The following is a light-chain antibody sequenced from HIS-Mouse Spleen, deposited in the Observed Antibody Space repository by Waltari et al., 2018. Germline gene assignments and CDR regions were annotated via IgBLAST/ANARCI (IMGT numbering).Light chain of an antibody. Sequence: QSALTQPASVSGSPGQSITISCTGTSSDVGGYNYVSWYQQHPGKAPKLMIYDVSNRPSVVANRFAGSQSGNTAYLTISGLQAEDEADYYCSSYTSSSVVFGGGTKLTVL. CDR1: SSDVGGYNY. CDR2: DVS. V-gene: IGLV2-14*03. J-gene: IGLJ2*01. CDR3: SSYTSSSVV.